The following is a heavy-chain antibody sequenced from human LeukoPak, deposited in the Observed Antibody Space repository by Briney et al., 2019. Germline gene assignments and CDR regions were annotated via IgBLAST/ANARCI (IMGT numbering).Heavy chain of an antibody. Sequence: ASVKVSCKASGGTFSSYAISWVRQAPGQGLEWMGRIIPILGIANYAQKFQGRVTITADKSTSTAYMELSSLRSEDTAVYYCARESARNDCGDYALYFDYWGQGTLVTVSS. V-gene: IGHV1-69*04. J-gene: IGHJ4*02. CDR2: IIPILGIA. CDR3: ARESARNDCGDYALYFDY. D-gene: IGHD4-17*01. CDR1: GGTFSSYA.